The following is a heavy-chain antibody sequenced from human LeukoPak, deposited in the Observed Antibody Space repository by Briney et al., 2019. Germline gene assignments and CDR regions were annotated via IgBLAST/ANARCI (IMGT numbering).Heavy chain of an antibody. D-gene: IGHD3-16*02. J-gene: IGHJ3*02. CDR1: GFTFTSSA. CDR2: IVVGSANT. V-gene: IGHV1-58*02. Sequence: SVKVSCKASGFTFTSSAMQWVRQARGQRLEWIGWIVVGSANTNYAQKFQERVTITRDMSTSTAYMELSSLRSEDTAVYYCAAQPHDYDYVWGSYRWSDAFDIWGQGTIVTVSS. CDR3: AAQPHDYDYVWGSYRWSDAFDI.